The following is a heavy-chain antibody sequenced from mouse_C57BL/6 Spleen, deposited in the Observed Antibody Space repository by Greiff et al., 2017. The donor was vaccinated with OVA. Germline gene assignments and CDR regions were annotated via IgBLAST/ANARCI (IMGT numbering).Heavy chain of an antibody. CDR1: GFSLTSYA. Sequence: VQLQESGPGLVAPSQSLSITCTVSGFSLTSYAISWVRQPPGKGLEWLGVIWPGGGTNYNSALKSRLSISKDNSKSQVFLKMNSLQTDDTARYYCARNDKAMDYWGQGTSVTVSS. J-gene: IGHJ4*01. V-gene: IGHV2-9-1*01. CDR3: ARNDKAMDY. CDR2: IWPGGGT.